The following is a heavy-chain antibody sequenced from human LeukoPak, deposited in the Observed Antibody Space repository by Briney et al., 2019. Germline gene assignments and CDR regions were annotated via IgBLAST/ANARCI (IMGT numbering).Heavy chain of an antibody. CDR3: ARDYHGDYFDY. V-gene: IGHV3-21*01. J-gene: IGHJ4*02. CDR2: ISSSSSYI. Sequence: GGSLRLSCAASGFTFSSYSMNWVRQAPGKGLEWVSSISSSSSYIYYADSAKGRFTISRDNAKNSLYLQMNSLRAEDTAVYYCARDYHGDYFDYWGQGTLVTVSS. CDR1: GFTFSSYS. D-gene: IGHD3-10*01.